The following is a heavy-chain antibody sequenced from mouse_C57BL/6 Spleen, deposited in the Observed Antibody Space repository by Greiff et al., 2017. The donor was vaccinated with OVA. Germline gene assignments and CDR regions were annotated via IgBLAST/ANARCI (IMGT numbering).Heavy chain of an antibody. CDR2: INYDGSST. CDR1: GFTFSDYY. CDR3: ARSYYGNYEAMDY. J-gene: IGHJ4*01. V-gene: IGHV5-16*01. Sequence: EVKLVESEGGLVQPGSSMKLSCTASGFTFSDYYMAWVRQVPEKGLEWVAHINYDGSSTYYLDSLKSRFIISRDNAKNILYLQMSSLKSEDTATYYCARSYYGNYEAMDYWGQGTSVTVSS. D-gene: IGHD2-10*01.